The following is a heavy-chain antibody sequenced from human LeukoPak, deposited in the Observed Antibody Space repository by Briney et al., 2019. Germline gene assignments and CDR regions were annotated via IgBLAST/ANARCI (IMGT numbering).Heavy chain of an antibody. Sequence: ASVKVSCKTSGYTFSDYYIHWIRQAPGQGLEWVGWINPNSGDTDYAQKFQGRVTMTRDTSTSTVYMELSSLRSEDTAVYYCARGPTVILVTHYYYYMDVWGKGTTVTISS. J-gene: IGHJ6*03. CDR3: ARGPTVILVTHYYYYMDV. CDR2: INPNSGDT. D-gene: IGHD3-9*01. CDR1: GYTFSDYY. V-gene: IGHV1-2*02.